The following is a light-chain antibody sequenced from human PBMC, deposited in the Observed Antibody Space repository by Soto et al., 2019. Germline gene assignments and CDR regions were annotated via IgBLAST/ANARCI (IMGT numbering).Light chain of an antibody. V-gene: IGKV1-5*01. J-gene: IGKJ1*01. CDR2: DAS. CDR3: QQYNRYPWT. Sequence: DIQMTQSPSTLSASVGDRVTITCRASQSISSWLACYQQKPGKAPKLLIYDASNLESGVPSRFGGSGSGTEFILTISSLQPYDVATYYCQQYNRYPWTVGQGTKADSK. CDR1: QSISSW.